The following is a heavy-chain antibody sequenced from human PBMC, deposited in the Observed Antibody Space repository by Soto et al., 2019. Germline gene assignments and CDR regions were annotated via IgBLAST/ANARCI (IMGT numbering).Heavy chain of an antibody. CDR1: GGSISSYY. CDR2: IYSSGST. D-gene: IGHD5-18*01. J-gene: IGHJ4*02. Sequence: SETLSLTCTFSGGSISSYYWSLIRQPPGKGLEWIGYIYSSGSTHYNPSLQSRVTISADTSKNQVSLKVRSVTAADTAVYYCARDHPHSYGVYYFDYWGQGTPVTVSS. CDR3: ARDHPHSYGVYYFDY. V-gene: IGHV4-59*01.